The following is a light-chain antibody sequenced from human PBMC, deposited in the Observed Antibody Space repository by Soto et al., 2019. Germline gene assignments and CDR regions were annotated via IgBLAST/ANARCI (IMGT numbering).Light chain of an antibody. CDR2: DAS. CDR1: QSVSSY. Sequence: EMVLTQSPATLSWSPGGIATLSCRASQSVSSYLAWYQQKPGQAPRLLIYDASNRATGIPARFSGSGSGTDFTLTISSLEPEDFAVYYCQQRSNWPLTFGGGTKVDIK. CDR3: QQRSNWPLT. J-gene: IGKJ4*01. V-gene: IGKV3-11*01.